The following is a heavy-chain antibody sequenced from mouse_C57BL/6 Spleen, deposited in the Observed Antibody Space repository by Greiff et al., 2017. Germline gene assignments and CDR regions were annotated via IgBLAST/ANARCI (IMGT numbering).Heavy chain of an antibody. CDR2: INPNNGGT. CDR1: GYTFTDYY. V-gene: IGHV1-26*01. J-gene: IGHJ2*01. Sequence: EVQLQQSGPELVKPGASVKISCKASGYTFTDYYMNWVKQSHGKSLEWIGDINPNNGGTSYTQKFKGKATLTVDKSSSTAYMELRSLTSEDSAVYYCARSDDGYPFDYWGQGTTLTVSS. D-gene: IGHD2-3*01. CDR3: ARSDDGYPFDY.